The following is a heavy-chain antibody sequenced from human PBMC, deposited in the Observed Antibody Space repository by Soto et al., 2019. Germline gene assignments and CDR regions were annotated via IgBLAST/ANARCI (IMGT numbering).Heavy chain of an antibody. V-gene: IGHV3-48*02. CDR3: ARPEYSSSSYGMDV. CDR2: ISSSSSSTI. CDR1: GFTFSSYS. Sequence: GGSLRLSCAASGFTFSSYSRNWVRQAPRKGLEWVSYISSSSSSTIYYADSVKGRFTISRDNAKNSLYLQMNSLRDEDTAVYYCARPEYSSSSYGMDVWGQGTTVTVSS. J-gene: IGHJ6*02. D-gene: IGHD6-6*01.